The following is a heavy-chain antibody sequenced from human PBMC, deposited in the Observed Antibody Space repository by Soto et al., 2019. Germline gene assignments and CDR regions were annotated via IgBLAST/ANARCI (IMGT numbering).Heavy chain of an antibody. Sequence: QVQLQESGPGLVKPSGTLSLTCAVSGVSIRSHDWWTWVRQPPGKGLEWLGESHRSGNTNYNSSLESRVTISVDKSKNQFSLKLTSVTVADTAVYYCATRDSSRFYWGQGTLVTVSS. CDR2: SHRSGNT. V-gene: IGHV4-4*02. J-gene: IGHJ4*02. CDR3: ATRDSSRFY. CDR1: GVSIRSHDW. D-gene: IGHD6-13*01.